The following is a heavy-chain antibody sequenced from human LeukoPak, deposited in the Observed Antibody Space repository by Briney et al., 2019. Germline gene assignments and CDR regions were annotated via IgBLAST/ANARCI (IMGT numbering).Heavy chain of an antibody. CDR3: AKRVVTTFYDAFDV. J-gene: IGHJ3*01. Sequence: PSETLSLTCTVSGDSISSYYWSWIRQPPGKGLEWIGYIFYSGSTNYNPSLRSRVTISVDTSKNQFSPNVSSVTAADTAVYYCAKRVVTTFYDAFDVWGQGTVVTVSS. V-gene: IGHV4-59*01. D-gene: IGHD4-11*01. CDR2: IFYSGST. CDR1: GDSISSYY.